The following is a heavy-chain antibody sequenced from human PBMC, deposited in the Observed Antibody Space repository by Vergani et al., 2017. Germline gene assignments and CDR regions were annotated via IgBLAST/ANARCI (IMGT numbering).Heavy chain of an antibody. CDR1: GYTFTGYY. CDR2: IIPIFGTA. CDR3: ARTPRRGSGVYGMDV. J-gene: IGHJ6*02. Sequence: QVQLVQSGAEVKKPGASVKVSCKASGYTFTGYYMHWVRQAPGQGLEWMGWIIPIFGTANYAQKFQGRVTITADEYTSTAYMELSSLRSEDTAVYYCARTPRRGSGVYGMDVWGQGTTVTVSS. D-gene: IGHD3-10*01. V-gene: IGHV1-69*01.